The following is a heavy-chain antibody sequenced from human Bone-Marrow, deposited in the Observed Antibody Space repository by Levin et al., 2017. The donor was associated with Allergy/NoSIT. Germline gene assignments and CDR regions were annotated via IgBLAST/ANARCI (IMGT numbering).Heavy chain of an antibody. CDR2: IYSDGTGT. D-gene: IGHD1-26*01. CDR3: TRDISYSFNS. J-gene: IGHJ4*02. CDR1: GFTFSQAW. Sequence: QPGGSLRLSCAASGFTFSQAWMHWVRQSPGKGLVWVSRIYSDGTGTTYADSVKGRFTVSRDNAKSTVYLQTNSLRDEDTAVYYCTRDISYSFNSWGQGTRVTVSS. V-gene: IGHV3-74*03.